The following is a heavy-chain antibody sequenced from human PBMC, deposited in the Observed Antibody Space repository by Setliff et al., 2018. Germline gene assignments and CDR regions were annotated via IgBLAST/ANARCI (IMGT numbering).Heavy chain of an antibody. J-gene: IGHJ5*02. Sequence: SETLSLTCSVSGGSISSYYWSWIRQPPGKGLEWIGNIHTSGTNYNPSLKSRVTTSIDTSKNQFSLKLSSVTAADTAVYYCARARYCSGGSCYWTWFGPWGQGTLVTVSS. D-gene: IGHD2-15*01. CDR3: ARARYCSGGSCYWTWFGP. CDR1: GGSISSYY. V-gene: IGHV4-4*08. CDR2: IHTSGT.